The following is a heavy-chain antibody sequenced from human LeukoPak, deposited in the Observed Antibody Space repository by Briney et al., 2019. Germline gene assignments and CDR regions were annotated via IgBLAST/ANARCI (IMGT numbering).Heavy chain of an antibody. V-gene: IGHV1-69*13. CDR1: GGTFNSYA. J-gene: IGHJ5*02. CDR3: AFRIAAASVWFDP. D-gene: IGHD6-13*01. CDR2: IIPIFGTA. Sequence: ASVKVSCKASGGTFNSYAISWVRQAPGQGLEWMGGIIPIFGTANYAQEFQGRVTITADESTSTAYMELSSLRSEDTAVYYCAFRIAAASVWFDPWGQGTLVTVSS.